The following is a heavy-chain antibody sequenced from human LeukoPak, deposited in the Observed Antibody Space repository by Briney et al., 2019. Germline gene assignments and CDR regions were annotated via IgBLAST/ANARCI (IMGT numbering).Heavy chain of an antibody. J-gene: IGHJ4*02. D-gene: IGHD3-10*01. CDR1: GGTFSSYA. Sequence: ASVKVSCKASGGTFSSYAISWVRQAPGQGLEWMGRIIPIFGTANYAQKFQGRVTITTDESTSTAYMELSSRRSEDTAVYYCARDPWAPYYGSGSYSEKGLDYWGQGTLVTVSS. V-gene: IGHV1-69*05. CDR2: IIPIFGTA. CDR3: ARDPWAPYYGSGSYSEKGLDY.